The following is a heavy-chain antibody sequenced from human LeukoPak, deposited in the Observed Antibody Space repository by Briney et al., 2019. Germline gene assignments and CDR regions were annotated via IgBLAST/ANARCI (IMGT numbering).Heavy chain of an antibody. Sequence: SSETLSLTCTVSGGSVSSGSYYWSWIRQPPGKGPEWIGYIYYSGSTNYNPSLKSRVTISVDTSKNQFSLKLSSVTAADTAVYYCARDLADDYGDYLQGESDYWGQGTLVTVSS. CDR2: IYYSGST. CDR3: ARDLADDYGDYLQGESDY. J-gene: IGHJ4*02. CDR1: GGSVSSGSYY. V-gene: IGHV4-61*01. D-gene: IGHD4-17*01.